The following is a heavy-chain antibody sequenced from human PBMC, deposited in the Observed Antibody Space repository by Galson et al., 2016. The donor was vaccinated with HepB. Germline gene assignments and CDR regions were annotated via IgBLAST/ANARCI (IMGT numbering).Heavy chain of an antibody. Sequence: SLRLSCAASGFALGDYSMIWVRQAPGRGLEWVSSISSTSTYIFYPDSVRGRLTISRDNAKNSLYLQMNSPRAEDTDVYYCSREGPYCGGDCDSGTADYWGQGTLVTVSS. CDR1: GFALGDYS. CDR3: SREGPYCGGDCDSGTADY. CDR2: ISSTSTYI. D-gene: IGHD2-21*02. J-gene: IGHJ4*02. V-gene: IGHV3-21*01.